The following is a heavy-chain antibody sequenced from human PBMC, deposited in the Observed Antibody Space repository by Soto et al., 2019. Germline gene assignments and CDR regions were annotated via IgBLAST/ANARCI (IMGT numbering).Heavy chain of an antibody. V-gene: IGHV3-49*04. CDR3: TRAERPETAYFFDD. Sequence: QSGGSLRLSCTTSGFNFPNYAMNWVRQAPGKGLEWVGLIRNQSYSATIEYAASVKGRFIISRDDSKSIAYLQMSSLKTEDSAVYFCTRAERPETAYFFDDWGQGTQVTVSS. D-gene: IGHD5-18*01. J-gene: IGHJ4*02. CDR1: GFNFPNYA. CDR2: IRNQSYSATI.